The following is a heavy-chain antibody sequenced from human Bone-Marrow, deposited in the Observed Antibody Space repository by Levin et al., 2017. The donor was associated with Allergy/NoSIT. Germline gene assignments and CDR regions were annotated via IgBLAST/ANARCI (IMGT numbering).Heavy chain of an antibody. Sequence: GASVKVSCRASGYTFTGYYIHWIRQAPGQGLEWLGWINPYSGGTKTAQKFQDRVTMTRDMSISTASMDLSSLTSDDTAVYYCASTSTSASDVFHVWGQGTVVTVSS. CDR3: ASTSTSASDVFHV. V-gene: IGHV1-2*02. D-gene: IGHD6-6*01. CDR2: INPYSGGT. J-gene: IGHJ3*01. CDR1: GYTFTGYY.